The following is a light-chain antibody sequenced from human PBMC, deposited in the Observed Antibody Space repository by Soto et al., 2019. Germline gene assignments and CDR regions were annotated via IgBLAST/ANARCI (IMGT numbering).Light chain of an antibody. Sequence: DIVMTQSPDSLAVSLGERATINCKSSQSVLYSSNKKNYLAWYQQKSGQSPKVLIYWASTRESGVPDRFSGSGSGTDFTLTISSLQAEDVEVYYCQQYYSTPRTFGQGTKVEIK. CDR3: QQYYSTPRT. CDR1: QSVLYSSNKKNY. J-gene: IGKJ1*01. CDR2: WAS. V-gene: IGKV4-1*01.